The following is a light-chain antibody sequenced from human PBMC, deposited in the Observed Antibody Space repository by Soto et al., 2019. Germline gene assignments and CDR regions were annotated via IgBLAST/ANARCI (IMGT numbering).Light chain of an antibody. J-gene: IGKJ1*01. CDR2: GSS. Sequence: DIQMNQSPSSLSASVGDRVTITCRASQGISTFLAWYQQKPGKVPKLLIYGSSTLQSGVPSRFSGSGSGTDFTLTISSLQPEDVATYYCQKYDSDPRTFGQGTKVDIK. V-gene: IGKV1-27*01. CDR3: QKYDSDPRT. CDR1: QGISTF.